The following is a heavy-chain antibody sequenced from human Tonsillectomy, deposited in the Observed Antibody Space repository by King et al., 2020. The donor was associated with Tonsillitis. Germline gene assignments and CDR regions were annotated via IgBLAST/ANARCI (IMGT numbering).Heavy chain of an antibody. V-gene: IGHV4-59*01. D-gene: IGHD6-13*01. CDR1: GGSITNSY. CDR2: VSHSGNN. CDR3: VRRSTNGRGNWFDP. J-gene: IGHJ5*02. Sequence: QLQESGPGLLKPLETLSLICNVSGGSITNSYWSWIRQTPGRGLEWIAYVSHSGNNHYNPSLRSRSTISVDTSKNQFSLKLNSVTTSDTAVYYCVRRSTNGRGNWFDPWGQGTLVTVSS.